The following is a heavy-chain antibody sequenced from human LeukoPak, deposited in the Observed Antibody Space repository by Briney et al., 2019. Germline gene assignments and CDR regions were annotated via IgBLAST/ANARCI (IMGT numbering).Heavy chain of an antibody. CDR1: GFTFSTYA. CDR3: VKGISMIAKLPLDY. CDR2: ISSNGGRA. J-gene: IGHJ4*02. D-gene: IGHD3-22*01. Sequence: PGGSLRLSCSASGFTFSTYAMHWVRQAPGKGLEYVSGISSNGGRADYADSVKGRFTISRDNSKNTPYLQMSSLRAEDTAVYYCVKGISMIAKLPLDYWGQGTLVTVSS. V-gene: IGHV3-64D*09.